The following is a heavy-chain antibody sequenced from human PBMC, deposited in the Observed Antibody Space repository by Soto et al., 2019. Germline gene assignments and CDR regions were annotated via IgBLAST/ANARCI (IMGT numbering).Heavy chain of an antibody. CDR3: ARERTYYYDSSGSDFDY. Sequence: PGGSLRLSCAASGFTFSSYWMSWVRQAPGKGLEWVANIKQDGSEKYYVDSVKGRFTISRDNAKNSLYLQMNSLRAEDTAVYYCARERTYYYDSSGSDFDYWGQGTLVTVSS. J-gene: IGHJ4*02. CDR1: GFTFSSYW. V-gene: IGHV3-7*01. CDR2: IKQDGSEK. D-gene: IGHD3-22*01.